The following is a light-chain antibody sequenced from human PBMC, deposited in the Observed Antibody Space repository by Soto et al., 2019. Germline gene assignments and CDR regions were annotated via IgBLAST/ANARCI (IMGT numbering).Light chain of an antibody. CDR1: QSVSSN. J-gene: IGKJ4*01. V-gene: IGKV3-15*01. CDR3: QQYNDWPWLT. Sequence: EIVMTLSPATLSVSPGERATLSCRASQSVSSNLAWYQQNPGQAPRLLIYGASTRATGTPARFSGSGSGTEFTLTISSLQSEDFAVYYCQQYNDWPWLTFGGGTKVEIE. CDR2: GAS.